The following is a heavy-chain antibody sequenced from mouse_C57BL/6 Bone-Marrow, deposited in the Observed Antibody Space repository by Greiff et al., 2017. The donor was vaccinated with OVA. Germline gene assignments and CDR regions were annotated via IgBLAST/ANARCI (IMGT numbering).Heavy chain of an antibody. J-gene: IGHJ2*01. V-gene: IGHV1-82*01. D-gene: IGHD2-3*01. CDR1: GYAFSSSW. CDR2: IYPGDGDT. Sequence: VQLQQSGPELVKPGASVKISCKASGYAFSSSWMNWVKQRPGKGLEWIGRIYPGDGDTNYNGKFKGKATLTADKSSSTAYMQLSSLTSEDTAIYYCASLYDPDYWGQGTTLTVSS. CDR3: ASLYDPDY.